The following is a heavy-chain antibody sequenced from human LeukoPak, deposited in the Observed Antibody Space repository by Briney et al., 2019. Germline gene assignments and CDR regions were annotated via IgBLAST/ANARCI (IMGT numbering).Heavy chain of an antibody. D-gene: IGHD6-13*01. CDR1: GGSISSGGYY. CDR3: ARATGGAAAADFDP. V-gene: IGHV4-31*03. CDR2: IYYSGTA. J-gene: IGHJ5*02. Sequence: PSETLSLTCTVSGGSISSGGYYWSWIRQHPGKGLEWIGFIYYSGTAYYNPSLKSRVSISIDTSNNHFSLKLSYVTAADTAIYYCARATGGAAAADFDPWGQGTLVTVSS.